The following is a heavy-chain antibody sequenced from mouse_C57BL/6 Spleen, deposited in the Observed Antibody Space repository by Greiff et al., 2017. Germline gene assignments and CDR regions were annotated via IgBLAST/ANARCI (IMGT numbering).Heavy chain of an antibody. CDR1: GYSITSGYY. D-gene: IGHD2-3*01. J-gene: IGHJ3*01. Sequence: EVQLQESGPGLVKPSQSLSLTCSVSGYSITSGYYWNWIRQFPGNKLEWMGYISYDGSNNYKPSLKNRNSITRDTSENQFFLKLNALTTEDTAPYYCARGDCYFFFAYWGQGTLVTVSA. V-gene: IGHV3-6*01. CDR2: ISYDGSN. CDR3: ARGDCYFFFAY.